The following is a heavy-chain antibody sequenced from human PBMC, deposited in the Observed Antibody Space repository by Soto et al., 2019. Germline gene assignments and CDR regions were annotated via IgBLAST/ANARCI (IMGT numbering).Heavy chain of an antibody. V-gene: IGHV3-7*03. CDR2: IKQDGSEK. CDR1: GFNFSSYW. CDR3: ARGYGDYVL. J-gene: IGHJ4*02. D-gene: IGHD4-17*01. Sequence: PGGSQRLSCAASGFNFSSYWMSWVRQAPGKGLEWVANIKQDGSEKYYVDSVKGRFTISRDNAKNSLYLQMNSLRAEDTAVYYCARGYGDYVLWGQGTLVTVSS.